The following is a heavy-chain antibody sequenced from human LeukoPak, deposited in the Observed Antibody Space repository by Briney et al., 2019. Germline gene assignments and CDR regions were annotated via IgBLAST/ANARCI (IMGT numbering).Heavy chain of an antibody. V-gene: IGHV3-48*01. Sequence: GGSLRLSCAASGFTFSSYSMNWVRQAPGKGLEWVSYISSSSSTIYYADSVKGRFTISRDNAKNSLYLQMNSLRAEDTAVYYCARDVHGDHDFWSGYYTPKDNFDYWGQGTLVTVSS. CDR3: ARDVHGDHDFWSGYYTPKDNFDY. CDR1: GFTFSSYS. CDR2: ISSSSSTI. D-gene: IGHD3-3*01. J-gene: IGHJ4*02.